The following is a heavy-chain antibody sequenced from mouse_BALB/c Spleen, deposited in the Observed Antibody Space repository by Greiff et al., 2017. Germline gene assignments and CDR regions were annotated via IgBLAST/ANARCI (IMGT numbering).Heavy chain of an antibody. CDR2: IRNKANGYTT. V-gene: IGHV7-3*02. D-gene: IGHD2-4*01. Sequence: EVKLMESGGGLVQPGGSLRLSCATSGFTFTDSYMRWVRQPPGKALEWLGLIRNKANGYTTEYSASVKGRFTISRDNSQSILYLQMNTLRAEDSATDDCARDPLYDYDAGPFAYWGQGTLVTVSA. J-gene: IGHJ3*01. CDR1: GFTFTDSY. CDR3: ARDPLYDYDAGPFAY.